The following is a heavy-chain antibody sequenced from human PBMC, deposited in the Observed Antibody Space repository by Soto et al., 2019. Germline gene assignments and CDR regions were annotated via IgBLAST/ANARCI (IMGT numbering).Heavy chain of an antibody. CDR3: ARHSGAYCGGDCYSHWFDP. Sequence: GESLKISCKGSGYSFTSYWIGWVRQMPGKGLEWMGIIYPGDSDTRYSPSFQGQVTISADKSISTAYLQWSSLKASDTAMYYCARHSGAYCGGDCYSHWFDPWGQGTLVTVSS. D-gene: IGHD2-21*02. CDR2: IYPGDSDT. J-gene: IGHJ5*02. V-gene: IGHV5-51*01. CDR1: GYSFTSYW.